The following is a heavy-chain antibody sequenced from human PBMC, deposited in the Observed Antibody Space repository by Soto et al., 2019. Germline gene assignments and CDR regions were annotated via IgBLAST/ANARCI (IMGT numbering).Heavy chain of an antibody. CDR3: ARGDQGFDY. CDR1: GDSVSSNSAA. CDR2: TYYRSKWFN. Sequence: SHTLSLTYAISGDSVSSNSAAWNGIRQSPSRGLEWLGRTYYRSKWFNNYALSVKSRITIHPNTSNKQYSLQLSSVTAEDTAAYDCARGDQGFDYWGQRTLVTVSS. J-gene: IGHJ4*02. V-gene: IGHV6-1*01. D-gene: IGHD3-16*01.